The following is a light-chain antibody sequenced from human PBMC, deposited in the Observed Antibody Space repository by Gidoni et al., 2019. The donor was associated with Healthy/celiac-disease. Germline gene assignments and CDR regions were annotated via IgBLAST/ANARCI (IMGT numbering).Light chain of an antibody. J-gene: IGKJ1*01. CDR2: WAS. CDR3: QQYYSTPCT. V-gene: IGKV4-1*01. Sequence: DIVMTQSPDSLAVSLGERATINCKSSQSVLYSSNNKNYLAWYQQKPGQPPKLLIYWASTRESGVPDRFSGSGSGTDLTLTIISLQAEDGAVYYCQQYYSTPCTFGQGTKVEIK. CDR1: QSVLYSSNNKNY.